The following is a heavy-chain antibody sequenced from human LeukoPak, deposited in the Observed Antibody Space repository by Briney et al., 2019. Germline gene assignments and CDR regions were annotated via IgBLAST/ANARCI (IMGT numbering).Heavy chain of an antibody. CDR1: GFTFSSFG. V-gene: IGHV3-30*18. CDR3: AKDGLWFGDLTYFDY. CDR2: ISHDGSYE. Sequence: GGSLRLSCAGSGFTFSSFGMHWVRQAPGKGLEWVAVISHDGSYEYYADSMKGRFTISRDTSKNTLYLQMNSLKAEDTAVYYCAKDGLWFGDLTYFDYWGQGVLVTVSS. J-gene: IGHJ4*02. D-gene: IGHD3-10*01.